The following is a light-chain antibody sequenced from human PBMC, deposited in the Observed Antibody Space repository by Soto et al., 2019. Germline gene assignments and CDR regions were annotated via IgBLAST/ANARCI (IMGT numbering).Light chain of an antibody. CDR1: QSISSW. V-gene: IGKV1-5*01. CDR3: QQYNSYSWT. CDR2: DAS. Sequence: DIQMTQSPSTLSASVGDRVTITCRASQSISSWLAWYQQKPGKAPKLLIYDASSLESGVPSRFSGSGAGTAVTLTISSLQPHDFATYYCQQYNSYSWTFGQGTKVEIK. J-gene: IGKJ1*01.